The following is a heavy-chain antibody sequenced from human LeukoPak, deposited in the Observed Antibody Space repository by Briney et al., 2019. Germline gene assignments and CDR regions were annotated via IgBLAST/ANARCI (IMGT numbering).Heavy chain of an antibody. CDR1: GGSFSGYY. CDR3: ARVRDIVVVVAATPYYYMDV. D-gene: IGHD2-15*01. CDR2: INHSGST. Sequence: SETLSLTCAVYGGSFSGYYWSWLRQPPGKGLEWIGEINHSGSTNYNPSLKSRVTISVDTSKNQFSLKLSSVTAADTAVYYCARVRDIVVVVAATPYYYMDVWGKGTTVTVSS. V-gene: IGHV4-34*01. J-gene: IGHJ6*03.